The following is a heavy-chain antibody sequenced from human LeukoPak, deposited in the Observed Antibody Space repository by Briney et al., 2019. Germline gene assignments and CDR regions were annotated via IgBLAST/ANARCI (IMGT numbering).Heavy chain of an antibody. Sequence: GGSLRLSCAASGFIFTNYFMSWVRQAPGKGLEWVSAINGGGSNTYYADSVKGRFTISRDNSKNMVYLQMNNLRADDTAVYYCAKSVVVITFRFDDWGQGALVTVSS. CDR2: INGGGSNT. D-gene: IGHD2-15*01. CDR3: AKSVVVITFRFDD. V-gene: IGHV3-23*01. J-gene: IGHJ4*02. CDR1: GFIFTNYF.